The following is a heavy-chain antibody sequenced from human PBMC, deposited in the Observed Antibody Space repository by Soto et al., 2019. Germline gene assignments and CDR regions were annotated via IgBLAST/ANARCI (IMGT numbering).Heavy chain of an antibody. Sequence: SVKVSCKASGFTFTSSAVQWVRQARGQRLEWKGRNVVGSGNTNYVQKFQERVTITRDMSTSTAYMELSSLRSEDTAVYYCAATLRFLEWLATTELDYWGQGTLVTVSS. CDR3: AATLRFLEWLATTELDY. J-gene: IGHJ4*02. D-gene: IGHD3-3*01. CDR2: NVVGSGNT. V-gene: IGHV1-58*01. CDR1: GFTFTSSA.